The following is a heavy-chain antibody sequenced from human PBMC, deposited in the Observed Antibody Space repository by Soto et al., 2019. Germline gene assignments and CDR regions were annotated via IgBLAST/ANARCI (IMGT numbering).Heavy chain of an antibody. CDR1: GYTFTSYA. D-gene: IGHD4-17*01. CDR2: INAGNGNT. CDR3: AREAIYGGNSGDY. Sequence: ASVKVSCKASGYTFTSYAMHWVRQAPGQRLEWMGWINAGNGNTKYAQKLQGRVTMTTDTSTSTAYMELRSLRSDDTAVYYCAREAIYGGNSGDYWGQGTLVTVSS. J-gene: IGHJ4*02. V-gene: IGHV1-3*01.